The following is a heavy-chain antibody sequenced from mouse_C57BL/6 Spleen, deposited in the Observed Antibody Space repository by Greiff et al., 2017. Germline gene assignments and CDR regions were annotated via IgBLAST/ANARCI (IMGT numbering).Heavy chain of an antibody. CDR1: GYTFTSYW. J-gene: IGHJ1*03. D-gene: IGHD1-1*01. CDR3: ASDYGRSNWFCDV. Sequence: QVQLQQPGAELVKPGASVKLSCKASGYTFTSYWMHWVKQRPGQGLEWIGMIHPNSGSTNYNEKFKSKATLTVDKSSSTAYMQLSSLTSEDSAVYYCASDYGRSNWFCDVWGTGTTVTVSS. CDR2: IHPNSGST. V-gene: IGHV1-64*01.